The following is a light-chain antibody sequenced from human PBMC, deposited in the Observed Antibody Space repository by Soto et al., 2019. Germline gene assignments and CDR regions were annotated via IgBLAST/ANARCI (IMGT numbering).Light chain of an antibody. Sequence: QSALTQPASVSGSPGQSITISCTGTSSDVGGYNYVSWYQQHPDKAPKLMIYDVSNRPSGVSNRFSGSKSGNTASLTISGLQAEDEADYYCSSYTSSSTSLVVFGTGTKLTVL. V-gene: IGLV2-14*01. J-gene: IGLJ1*01. CDR2: DVS. CDR1: SSDVGGYNY. CDR3: SSYTSSSTSLVV.